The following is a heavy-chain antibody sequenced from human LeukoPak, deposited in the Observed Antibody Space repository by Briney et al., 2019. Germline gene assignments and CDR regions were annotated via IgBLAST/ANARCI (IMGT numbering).Heavy chain of an antibody. CDR3: ARDLGYTKSSP. CDR2: ISRSSNSI. Sequence: GGSLRLSCAASGFTFSSSSMNWVRQAPGKGLEWVSSISRSSNSIYYADSVKGRFTISRDNANNSLFLQMNSLRAEDTAVYYCARDLGYTKSSPWGQGTLVTVSS. CDR1: GFTFSSSS. D-gene: IGHD6-13*01. V-gene: IGHV3-21*01. J-gene: IGHJ4*02.